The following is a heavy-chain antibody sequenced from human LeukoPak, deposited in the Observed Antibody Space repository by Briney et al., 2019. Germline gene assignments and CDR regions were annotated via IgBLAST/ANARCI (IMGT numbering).Heavy chain of an antibody. CDR2: INSGGSGT. CDR3: ASGGIQLWYVDY. D-gene: IGHD5-18*01. J-gene: IGHJ4*02. V-gene: IGHV3-74*01. Sequence: GGSLRLSCAASGFAFSSNWMHWVRQTPGKGLVWVSRINSGGSGTSYADSVEGRFTISRDDSKNTLYLQMNSLRAEDTAVYYCASGGIQLWYVDYWGQGTLVTVSS. CDR1: GFAFSSNW.